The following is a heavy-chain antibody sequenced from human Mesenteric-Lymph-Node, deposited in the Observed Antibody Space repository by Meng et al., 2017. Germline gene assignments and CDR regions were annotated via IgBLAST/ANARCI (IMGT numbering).Heavy chain of an antibody. Sequence: GESLKISCAASGFTFSTYEMNWVRQAPGKGLEWVSYISSSGSSIYQADSVRGRFTISRDNAMNSLYLQMNSLRAEDTAVYYCARWTRHCSGGSCFVPDYWGQGTLVPSPQ. CDR2: ISSSGSSI. V-gene: IGHV3-48*03. J-gene: IGHJ4*02. D-gene: IGHD2-15*01. CDR3: ARWTRHCSGGSCFVPDY. CDR1: GFTFSTYE.